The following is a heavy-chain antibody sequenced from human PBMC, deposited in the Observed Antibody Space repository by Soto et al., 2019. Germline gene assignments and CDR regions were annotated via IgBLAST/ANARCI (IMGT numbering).Heavy chain of an antibody. CDR2: IIPIFGTA. CDR1: GGTFSSYA. D-gene: IGHD5-18*01. V-gene: IGHV1-69*01. J-gene: IGHJ4*02. CDR3: ASSHTAMVIVSPLGY. Sequence: QVQLVQSGAEVKKPGSSVKVSCTASGGTFSSYAISWVRQAPGQGLEWMGGIIPIFGTANYAQKFQGRVTITADESTSTAYMELSSLRSEDTAVYYCASSHTAMVIVSPLGYWGQGTLVTVSS.